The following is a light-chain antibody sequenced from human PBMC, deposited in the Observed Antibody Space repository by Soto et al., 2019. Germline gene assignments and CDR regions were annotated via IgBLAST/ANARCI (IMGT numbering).Light chain of an antibody. Sequence: QSVLTQPASVSGSPGQSITISCTGTSSDVGGSNHVSWYQHSPGKAPKVMIYDVSLRPSGVSDRFSGSKSGNTASLKISGLQAEDEADYYCSSYTTRRTLVFGGGTKLTVL. J-gene: IGLJ2*01. CDR1: SSDVGGSNH. CDR3: SSYTTRRTLV. CDR2: DVS. V-gene: IGLV2-14*01.